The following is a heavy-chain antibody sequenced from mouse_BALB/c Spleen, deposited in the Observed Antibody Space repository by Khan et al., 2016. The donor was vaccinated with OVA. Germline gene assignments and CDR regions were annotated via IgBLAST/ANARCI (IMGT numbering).Heavy chain of an antibody. Sequence: EVELVESGGGLVQPGGSRKLSCAASGFTFSNYGMHWVRQAPEKGLEWVAFISGDTSTIYYADTVKGRFTISRDNTKNTLFLQMISLMSEDTARYYCASACFFACYFDYWGPGTTVTVSS. CDR1: GFTFSNYG. CDR2: ISGDTSTI. CDR3: ASACFFACYFDY. V-gene: IGHV5-17*02. D-gene: IGHD6-2*01. J-gene: IGHJ2*01.